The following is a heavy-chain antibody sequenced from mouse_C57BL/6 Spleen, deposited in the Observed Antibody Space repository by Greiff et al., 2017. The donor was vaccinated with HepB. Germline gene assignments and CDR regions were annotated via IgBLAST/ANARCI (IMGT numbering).Heavy chain of an antibody. V-gene: IGHV3-6*01. Sequence: VQLKQSGPGLVKPSQSLSLTCSVTGYSITSGYYWNWIRQFPGNKLEWMGYISYDGSNNYNPSLKNRISITRDTPKNQFFLKLNSVTTEDTATYYCARSGDYDHYYAMDYWGQGTSVTVSS. CDR2: ISYDGSN. CDR3: ARSGDYDHYYAMDY. CDR1: GYSITSGYY. D-gene: IGHD2-4*01. J-gene: IGHJ4*01.